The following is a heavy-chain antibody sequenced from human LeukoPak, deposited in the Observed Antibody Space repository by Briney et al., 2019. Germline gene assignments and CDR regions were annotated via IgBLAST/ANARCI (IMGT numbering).Heavy chain of an antibody. CDR3: AKGHCSSSCCFPNYYYYMDV. J-gene: IGHJ6*03. Sequence: GRSLRLSCAASGFTFDEYAMHWVRQAPGKGLEWVSGISWNSGSIAYADSVKGRFTISRDNAENLLFLQMSSLRAADTALYYCAKGHCSSSCCFPNYYYYMDVWGKGTTVTVSS. CDR1: GFTFDEYA. V-gene: IGHV3-9*01. D-gene: IGHD2-15*01. CDR2: ISWNSGSI.